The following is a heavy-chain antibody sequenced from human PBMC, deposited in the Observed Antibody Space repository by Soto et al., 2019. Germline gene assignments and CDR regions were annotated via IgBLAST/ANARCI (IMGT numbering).Heavy chain of an antibody. Sequence: QVQLEQSGSEVKKSGSSVKVSCKASGYSFSSHAITWVRQAPGQGLEWMGGIIPVFGTPSYAQKFQGRVTIPADKSTNTSSLELRSLRSEDTAVYYCARGGALSTSWYWGDGLDSWGQGTKVTVSS. D-gene: IGHD6-13*01. CDR1: GYSFSSHA. V-gene: IGHV1-69*06. J-gene: IGHJ4*02. CDR3: ARGGALSTSWYWGDGLDS. CDR2: IIPVFGTP.